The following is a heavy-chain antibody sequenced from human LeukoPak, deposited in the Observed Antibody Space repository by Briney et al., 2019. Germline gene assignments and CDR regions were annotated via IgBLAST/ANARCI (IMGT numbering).Heavy chain of an antibody. Sequence: GGSLRLSCSGSGFTFNTYNMNWVRQAPGKGLEWVSSISSSSSYIYYADSVKGRFTISRDNAKNSLYLQMNSLRAEDTAVYYCARLYDGSAYHADHFDYWGQGTLVIVSS. CDR1: GFTFNTYN. D-gene: IGHD3-22*01. J-gene: IGHJ4*02. V-gene: IGHV3-21*01. CDR3: ARLYDGSAYHADHFDY. CDR2: ISSSSSYI.